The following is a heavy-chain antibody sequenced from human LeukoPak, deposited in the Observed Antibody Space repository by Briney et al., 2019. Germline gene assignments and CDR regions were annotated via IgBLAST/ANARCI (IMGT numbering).Heavy chain of an antibody. V-gene: IGHV3-23*01. D-gene: IGHD3-22*01. CDR3: AKVRQGYYYDSSGPTFDY. CDR1: GFTFSSYA. CDR2: ISGSGGST. Sequence: GGSLRLSCAASGFTFSSYAMSWVRQAPGKGLEWVSAISGSGGSTYYADSVKGRFTISRDNSKNTLYLQMNSLRAEDTAVYYCAKVRQGYYYDSSGPTFDYWGQGTLVTVSS. J-gene: IGHJ4*02.